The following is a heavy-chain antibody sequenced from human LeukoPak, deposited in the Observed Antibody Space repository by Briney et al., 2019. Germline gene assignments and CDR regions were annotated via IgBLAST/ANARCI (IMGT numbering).Heavy chain of an antibody. CDR1: GYTFTGYY. V-gene: IGHV1-2*02. CDR2: INPNSGGT. Sequence: AASVKVSCKASGYTFTGYYMHWVRQAPGQGLEWMGWINPNSGGTNYAQKFQGRVTMTRDTSISTAYMELSRLRSDDTAVYYCARDQGIRIAARPVYWGQGTLVTVSS. D-gene: IGHD6-6*01. J-gene: IGHJ4*02. CDR3: ARDQGIRIAARPVY.